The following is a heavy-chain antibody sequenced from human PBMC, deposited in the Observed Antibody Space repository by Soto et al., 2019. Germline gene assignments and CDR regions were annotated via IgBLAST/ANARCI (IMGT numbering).Heavy chain of an antibody. Sequence: SLETLSLTCAVYGGSFSGYYWSWIRQPPGKGLEWIGEINHSGSTNYNPSLKSRVTISVDTSKNQFSLKLSSVTAADTAVYYCARGQQRTSFIRAPKPRTDNWFDPWGQGTLVTVSS. CDR2: INHSGST. CDR1: GGSFSGYY. J-gene: IGHJ5*02. D-gene: IGHD1-1*01. CDR3: ARGQQRTSFIRAPKPRTDNWFDP. V-gene: IGHV4-34*01.